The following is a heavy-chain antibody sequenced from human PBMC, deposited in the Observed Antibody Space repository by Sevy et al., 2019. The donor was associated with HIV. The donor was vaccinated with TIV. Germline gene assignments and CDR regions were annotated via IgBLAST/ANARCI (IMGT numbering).Heavy chain of an antibody. V-gene: IGHV3-11*01. CDR1: GFTFSDYY. D-gene: IGHD2-8*01. J-gene: IGHJ3*02. CDR2: ISSSGSTI. Sequence: GGSLRLSCAASGFTFSDYYMSWIRQAPGKGLEWVSYISSSGSTIYYADSVKGRFTISRDNAKNSLYLQMNSLGAEDTAVYYCASPIVLMVYALDAFDIWGQGTMVTVSS. CDR3: ASPIVLMVYALDAFDI.